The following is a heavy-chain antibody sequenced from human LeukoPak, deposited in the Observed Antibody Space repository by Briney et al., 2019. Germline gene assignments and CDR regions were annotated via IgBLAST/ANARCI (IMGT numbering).Heavy chain of an antibody. Sequence: GGSLRLSCAASGFTFSSYSMNWVRQAPGKGLEWVSAISGSGGSTYYADSVKGRFTISRDNSKNTLYLQMNSLRAEDTAVYYCAKGRYSSGWYLDAFDIWGQGTMVTVSS. CDR3: AKGRYSSGWYLDAFDI. CDR1: GFTFSSYS. V-gene: IGHV3-23*01. D-gene: IGHD6-19*01. J-gene: IGHJ3*02. CDR2: ISGSGGST.